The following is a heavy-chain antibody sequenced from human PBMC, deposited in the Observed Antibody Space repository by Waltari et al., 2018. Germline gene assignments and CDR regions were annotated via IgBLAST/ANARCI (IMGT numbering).Heavy chain of an antibody. CDR1: GGSISSYY. Sequence: QVQLQESGPGLVKPSETLSLTCTVSGGSISSYYWSWIRQPPGKGLEWIGYFYYSGSTDCNPSLKSRVTISVVTSRDQFSLELSSVTAADTAVYYCAQGNYYDSSGYYEGIEYFQHWGQGTLVTVSS. V-gene: IGHV4-59*01. D-gene: IGHD3-22*01. CDR3: AQGNYYDSSGYYEGIEYFQH. J-gene: IGHJ1*01. CDR2: FYYSGST.